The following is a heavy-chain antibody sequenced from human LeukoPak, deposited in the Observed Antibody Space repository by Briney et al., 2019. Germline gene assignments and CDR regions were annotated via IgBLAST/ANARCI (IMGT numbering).Heavy chain of an antibody. D-gene: IGHD6-19*01. Sequence: GGSLRLSCAASGFTFSSYGMHWVRQAPRKGLGWVAVLWYDGSNKYYADSVKGRFTISRDNSKNTLYLQMNSLRAEDTAVYYCAREGHYSSGWRDAFDIWGQGTMITVSS. CDR2: LWYDGSNK. V-gene: IGHV3-33*01. CDR1: GFTFSSYG. CDR3: AREGHYSSGWRDAFDI. J-gene: IGHJ3*02.